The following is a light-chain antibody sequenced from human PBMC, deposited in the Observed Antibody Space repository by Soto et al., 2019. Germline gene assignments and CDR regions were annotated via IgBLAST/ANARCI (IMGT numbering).Light chain of an antibody. CDR2: WAS. CDR3: QQYYGTPLT. CDR1: QSVLYSSNNRNY. Sequence: DIVMTQSPDSLAVSLGERATINCKSSQSVLYSSNNRNYLAWYQQKPGQPPKLLIYWASTRASGVPDRFSGSGSGTDFTLTISSLQAEDVALYYCQQYYGTPLTFGPGTRVDIK. V-gene: IGKV4-1*01. J-gene: IGKJ3*01.